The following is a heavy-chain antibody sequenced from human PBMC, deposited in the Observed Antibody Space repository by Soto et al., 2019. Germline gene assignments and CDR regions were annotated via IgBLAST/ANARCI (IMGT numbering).Heavy chain of an antibody. J-gene: IGHJ6*03. D-gene: IGHD1-1*01. CDR3: ARVMGTQNRDYYYMDV. V-gene: IGHV4-59*01. CDR2: IHYSGST. CDR1: GGSISSDY. Sequence: QVQLQEAGPGLVKPSETLSLSCTISGGSISSDYWTWIRQPPGKGLEWIGYIHYSGSTNYNPSLKSRVTISVDTSKNQFSLKLCSVTAADTAVYYCARVMGTQNRDYYYMDVCGKGTTVTVSS.